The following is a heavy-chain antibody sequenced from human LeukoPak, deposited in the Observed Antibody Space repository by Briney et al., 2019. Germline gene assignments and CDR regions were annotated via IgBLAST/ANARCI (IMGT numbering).Heavy chain of an antibody. CDR3: VKDSGWFHFDS. Sequence: QPGGSLRLSCVASGFTFSHSWMTWVRQAPGKGLEWVGHIKEDGSSQNYADSVKGRFTISRDNAKSSLHLQMNGLGAEDTAMYYCVKDSGWFHFDSWGQGTLVTVSS. J-gene: IGHJ4*02. CDR2: IKEDGSSQ. V-gene: IGHV3-7*03. D-gene: IGHD6-19*01. CDR1: GFTFSHSW.